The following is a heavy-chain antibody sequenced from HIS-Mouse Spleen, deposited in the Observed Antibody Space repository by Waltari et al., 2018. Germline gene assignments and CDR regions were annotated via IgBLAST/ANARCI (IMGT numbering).Heavy chain of an antibody. D-gene: IGHD6-6*01. CDR2: INHRGRT. CDR3: ARVLGSSPWYFDL. Sequence: QVQLQQWGAGLLKPSETLSLTCAVYGGSFSGYYWRWIRQPTGKGLEWIGEINHRGRTNYNPSLKSRVTISVDTSKNQFSLKLSSVTAADTAVYYCARVLGSSPWYFDLWGRGTLVTVSS. J-gene: IGHJ2*01. CDR1: GGSFSGYY. V-gene: IGHV4-34*01.